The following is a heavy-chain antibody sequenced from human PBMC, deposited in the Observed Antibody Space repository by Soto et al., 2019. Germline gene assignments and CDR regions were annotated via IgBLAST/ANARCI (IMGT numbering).Heavy chain of an antibody. CDR2: ISGSGGST. CDR1: GFTFSSYA. V-gene: IGHV3-23*01. J-gene: IGHJ4*02. D-gene: IGHD6-6*01. Sequence: PGGSLRLSCAASGFTFSSYAMSWVRQAPGKGLEWVSAISGSGGSTYYADSVKGRFTISIDNSKNTLYLQMNSLRAEDTAVYHCAKARRLDSFEYWGQGTLVTVS. CDR3: AKARRLDSFEY.